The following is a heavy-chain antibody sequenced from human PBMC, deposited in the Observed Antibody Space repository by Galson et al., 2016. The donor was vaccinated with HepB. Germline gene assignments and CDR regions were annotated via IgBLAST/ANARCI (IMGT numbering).Heavy chain of an antibody. CDR2: IYSDGRT. D-gene: IGHD5/OR15-5a*01. CDR3: ARDIYEGAMDV. J-gene: IGHJ6*03. V-gene: IGHV3-53*01. Sequence: SLRLSCAASGFSVSRNYMTWVRQAPGMGLEWVSSIYSDGRTYYADSVKGRFTISRDNSKNTLFLQMNGLRADDTAVYYCARDIYEGAMDVWGKGTTVTVSS. CDR1: GFSVSRNY.